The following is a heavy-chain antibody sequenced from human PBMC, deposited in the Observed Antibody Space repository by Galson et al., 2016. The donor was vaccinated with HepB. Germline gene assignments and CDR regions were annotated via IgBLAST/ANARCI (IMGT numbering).Heavy chain of an antibody. Sequence: SLRLSCAASGFTFSSYWMHWVRLAPQKGLVWVSRINSDGSDTKYADSAKGRFTISRDNAHNTLYLQMNSLRVEDMAVYYCVRAAYSLDHWGQGTLATVSS. CDR2: INSDGSDT. J-gene: IGHJ4*02. V-gene: IGHV3-74*01. CDR1: GFTFSSYW. D-gene: IGHD3-16*01. CDR3: VRAAYSLDH.